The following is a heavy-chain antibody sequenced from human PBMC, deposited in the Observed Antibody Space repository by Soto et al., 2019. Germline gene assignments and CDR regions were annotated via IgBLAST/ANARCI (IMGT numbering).Heavy chain of an antibody. CDR2: IYSDGST. CDR3: ARTNLDTTMIGVFDS. D-gene: IGHD5-18*01. V-gene: IGHV3-53*01. J-gene: IGHJ4*02. Sequence: GGSLRLSCAASGLTVSSNFMSWVRQTPGKGLEWVSVIYSDGSTYYADSVKGRFTISRDNSKNTLYLQMNSLRAEDTAMYYCARTNLDTTMIGVFDSWGQGTLVTVSS. CDR1: GLTVSSNF.